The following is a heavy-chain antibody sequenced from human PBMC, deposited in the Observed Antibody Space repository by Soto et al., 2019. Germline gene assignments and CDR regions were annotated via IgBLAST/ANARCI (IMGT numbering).Heavy chain of an antibody. J-gene: IGHJ5*02. Sequence: SETLSLTCTVSGGSISSYYWSWIRQPPGKGLKWIGYIYYSGSTNYNPSLKSRVTISVDTSKNQFSLKLSSVTAADTAVYYCARHPVYYDFWSGPGGWFDPWGQGTLVTVSS. CDR3: ARHPVYYDFWSGPGGWFDP. D-gene: IGHD3-3*01. CDR1: GGSISSYY. V-gene: IGHV4-59*01. CDR2: IYYSGST.